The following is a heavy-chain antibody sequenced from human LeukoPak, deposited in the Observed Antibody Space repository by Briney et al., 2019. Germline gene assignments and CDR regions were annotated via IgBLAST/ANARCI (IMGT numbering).Heavy chain of an antibody. CDR1: GGTFSGFA. D-gene: IGHD2-21*01. CDR3: ARYQTSCRGECYALDY. J-gene: IGHJ4*02. Sequence: GASVKVSCKASGGTFSGFAISWVRQAPGQGLEWMGGIIPIFGTANYAQKFQGRVTITTDESTSTAYMELSSLRSEDTAVYYCARYQTSCRGECYALDYWGQGTLVTVSS. CDR2: IIPIFGTA. V-gene: IGHV1-69*05.